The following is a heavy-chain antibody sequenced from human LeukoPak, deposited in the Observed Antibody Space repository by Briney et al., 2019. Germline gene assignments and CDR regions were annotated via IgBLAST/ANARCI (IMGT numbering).Heavy chain of an antibody. CDR3: GSAGYDRKILYV. Sequence: GASVTVSCKASGYTFTSYGISWVRQAPGQGLEWMGWISAYNGNTNYAQKLQGRVTMTTDTSTSTAYMELRSLRSDDTAVYYCGSAGYDRKILYVWGQGTLVTVSS. CDR2: ISAYNGNT. V-gene: IGHV1-18*01. D-gene: IGHD5-12*01. J-gene: IGHJ4*01. CDR1: GYTFTSYG.